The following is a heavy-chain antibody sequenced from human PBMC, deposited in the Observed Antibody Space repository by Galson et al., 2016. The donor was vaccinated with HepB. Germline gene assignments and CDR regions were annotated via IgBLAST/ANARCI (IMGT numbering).Heavy chain of an antibody. Sequence: SVKVSCKVSGYTVTELSMHWVRQAPGKGLEWMGGFDPEEGETIYAQKFQGRVTVTEDPSTNTAYMELSSLRSEDTAVFYCATIHGSGINNYWYFDLWGRGTLVTVSS. CDR1: GYTVTELS. D-gene: IGHD3-10*01. CDR2: FDPEEGET. V-gene: IGHV1-24*01. CDR3: ATIHGSGINNYWYFDL. J-gene: IGHJ2*01.